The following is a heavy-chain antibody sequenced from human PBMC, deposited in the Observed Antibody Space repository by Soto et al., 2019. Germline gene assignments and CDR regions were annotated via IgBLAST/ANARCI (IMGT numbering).Heavy chain of an antibody. CDR3: AKAASGAVRGVIGDL. V-gene: IGHV3-23*01. J-gene: IGHJ5*02. CDR1: GFTFSSYA. D-gene: IGHD3-10*01. Sequence: GGSLRLSCVASGFTFSSYAMSWVRQAPGKGLEWVSVISGSGGSTYYADSVKGRFTISRDNSKNTLYLQMNSLRAEDTAVYYCAKAASGAVRGVIGDLWGQGTLVTVSS. CDR2: ISGSGGST.